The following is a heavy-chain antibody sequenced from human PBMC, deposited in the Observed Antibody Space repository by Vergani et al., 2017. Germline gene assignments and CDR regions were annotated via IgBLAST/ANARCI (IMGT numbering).Heavy chain of an antibody. V-gene: IGHV1-24*01. CDR3: ATVNSATVTPIRYIFDY. CDR1: GYTLTELS. CDR2: FDPEDGET. J-gene: IGHJ4*02. D-gene: IGHD4-17*01. Sequence: QVQLVQSGAEVKKPGASVKVSCKVSGYTLTELSMHWVRQAPGKGLEWMGGFDPEDGETIYAQKFQGRVTMTEDTSTDTAYMELSSLRSEDTAVSYCATVNSATVTPIRYIFDYWGQGTLVTVSS.